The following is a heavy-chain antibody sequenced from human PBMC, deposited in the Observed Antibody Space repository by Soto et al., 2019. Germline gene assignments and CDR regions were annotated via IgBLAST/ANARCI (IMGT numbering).Heavy chain of an antibody. D-gene: IGHD3-10*01. CDR2: ISGSGGT. CDR1: GFSFSSYA. Sequence: EVQLLESGGGLVQPGGSLRLSCAASGFSFSSYAMSWVRQAPGKGLELVSVISGSGGTDYADSVKGRCTISRDNSKSTLYLRMNNLRADDTAVYYCAKGASYGSRSYPLDPWGQGTLVTVSS. V-gene: IGHV3-23*01. CDR3: AKGASYGSRSYPLDP. J-gene: IGHJ5*02.